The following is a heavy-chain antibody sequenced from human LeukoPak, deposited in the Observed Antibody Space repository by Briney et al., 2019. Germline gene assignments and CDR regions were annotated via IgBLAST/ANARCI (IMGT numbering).Heavy chain of an antibody. D-gene: IGHD4-17*01. J-gene: IGHJ5*02. V-gene: IGHV4-4*07. Sequence: SETLSLTCTVSGGSISSYYWSWIRQPAGKGLEWIGRIYTSGSTNYNPSLKSRVTMSVDTSKNQFSLKLSSVTAADTAVYYCARDQFNYGEDWFDPWGQGTLVTVSP. CDR3: ARDQFNYGEDWFDP. CDR1: GGSISSYY. CDR2: IYTSGST.